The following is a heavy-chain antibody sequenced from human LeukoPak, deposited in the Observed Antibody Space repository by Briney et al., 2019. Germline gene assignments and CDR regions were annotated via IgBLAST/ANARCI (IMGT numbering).Heavy chain of an antibody. D-gene: IGHD3-10*01. V-gene: IGHV4-34*01. Sequence: SETLSLTCAVYGGSFSGYYWSWIRQPPGKGLEWIGEINHSGSTNYNPSLKSRVTISVDTSKNQFSLKLSSVTAADTAVYYCAREDYYGSGSYYTGYYYYYYMDVWGKGTTVTISS. J-gene: IGHJ6*03. CDR2: INHSGST. CDR3: AREDYYGSGSYYTGYYYYYYMDV. CDR1: GGSFSGYY.